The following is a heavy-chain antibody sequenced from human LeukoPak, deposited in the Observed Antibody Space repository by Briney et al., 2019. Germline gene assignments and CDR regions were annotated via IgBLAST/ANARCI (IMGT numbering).Heavy chain of an antibody. V-gene: IGHV1-8*01. D-gene: IGHD2-15*01. CDR1: GYTFTSYG. Sequence: ASVKVSCKASGYTFTSYGINWVRQATGQGLEWMGWMNPNSGNTGYAQKFQGRVTMTRNTSMSTAYMELSSLRSEDTAVYYCARGEKGLYCSGGSCYLQYNWFDPWGQGTLVTVSS. CDR2: MNPNSGNT. CDR3: ARGEKGLYCSGGSCYLQYNWFDP. J-gene: IGHJ5*02.